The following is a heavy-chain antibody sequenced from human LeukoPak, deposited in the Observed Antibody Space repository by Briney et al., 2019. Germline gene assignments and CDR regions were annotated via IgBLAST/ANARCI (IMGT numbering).Heavy chain of an antibody. Sequence: PGGSLRLSCAASGFTFSSDAMRWVRQAPGKGLEWVSAISSSGGSTYYADSVKGRFTISRDNSKNTLYLQMNSLRAEDTAVYYCAKDRSYGDYLYYLDYWGQGTLVTVSS. D-gene: IGHD4-17*01. CDR1: GFTFSSDA. CDR2: ISSSGGST. J-gene: IGHJ4*02. CDR3: AKDRSYGDYLYYLDY. V-gene: IGHV3-23*01.